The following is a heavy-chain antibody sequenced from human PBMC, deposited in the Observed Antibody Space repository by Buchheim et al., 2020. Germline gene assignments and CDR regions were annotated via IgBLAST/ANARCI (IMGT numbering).Heavy chain of an antibody. CDR2: INTNTGNP. D-gene: IGHD3-22*01. CDR3: AKDSGNGNYHVGMDV. CDR1: GYTFTNYA. V-gene: IGHV7-4-1*02. J-gene: IGHJ6*02. Sequence: QVQLVQSGSELKKPGASVKVSCKASGYTFTNYAINWVRQAPGQGLEWVGWINTNTGNPAHAQGFTGRFVLSLDTSASTVFLQSSSLEAEDTAVYYCAKDSGNGNYHVGMDVWGQGTT.